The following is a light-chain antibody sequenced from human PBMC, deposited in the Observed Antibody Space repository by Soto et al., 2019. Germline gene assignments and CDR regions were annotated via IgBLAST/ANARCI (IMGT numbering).Light chain of an antibody. J-gene: IGLJ3*02. V-gene: IGLV1-47*01. CDR1: RSNIGRNF. Sequence: QSVLTQSPSASGTPGQRVTISCSGSRSNIGRNFAYWYQHVPGTAPRLLIQRNNERPSGVPDRFSGSKSGTSVSLAISGIRSDDEATYYCAAWDDTLDAQVFGGGTQLTVL. CDR3: AAWDDTLDAQV. CDR2: RNN.